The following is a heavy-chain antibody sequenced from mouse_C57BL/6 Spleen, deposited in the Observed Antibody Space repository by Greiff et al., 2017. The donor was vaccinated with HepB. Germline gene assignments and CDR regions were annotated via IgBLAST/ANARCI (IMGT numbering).Heavy chain of an antibody. CDR1: GYTFTSYW. J-gene: IGHJ2*01. CDR2: IHPNSGST. CDR3: ARYDTVVAFDY. D-gene: IGHD1-1*01. V-gene: IGHV1-64*01. Sequence: QVQLQQPGAELVKPGASVKLSCKASGYTFTSYWMHWVKQRPGQGLEWIGMIHPNSGSTNYNEKFKSKATLTVDKSSSTAYMQLSSLTSEDSAVYYCARYDTVVAFDYWGQGTTLTVSS.